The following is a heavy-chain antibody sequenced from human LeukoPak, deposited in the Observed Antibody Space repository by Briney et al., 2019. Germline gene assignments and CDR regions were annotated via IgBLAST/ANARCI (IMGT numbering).Heavy chain of an antibody. CDR2: VRFDGSNE. CDR1: GFALSSYG. V-gene: IGHV3-30*02. D-gene: IGHD2-8*01. J-gene: IGHJ4*02. Sequence: GGSLRLSCAASGFALSSYGMHWVSQAPGKGLEWVAFVRFDGSNEYYADSVKGRFRISRDTSKNTLYLQMNSLRVEDTAVYPCAREPNGGYHPGGPKYWGLGTLVTVSS. CDR3: AREPNGGYHPGGPKY.